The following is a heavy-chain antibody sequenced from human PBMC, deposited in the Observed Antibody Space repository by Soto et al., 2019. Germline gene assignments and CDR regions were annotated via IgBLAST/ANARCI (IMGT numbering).Heavy chain of an antibody. CDR3: ARDYDSSGDY. CDR2: IYYSGST. V-gene: IGHV4-39*01. CDR1: GGSISTSSYY. D-gene: IGHD3-22*01. J-gene: IGHJ4*02. Sequence: QLQLQESGPGLVKPSETLSLTCTVSGGSISTSSYYWGWITQPPGKGLEWIGSIYYSGSTYYNPSLKGRVTISVDTSKNQFSLKLSSVTAADTAVYYCARDYDSSGDYWGQGTLVTVSS.